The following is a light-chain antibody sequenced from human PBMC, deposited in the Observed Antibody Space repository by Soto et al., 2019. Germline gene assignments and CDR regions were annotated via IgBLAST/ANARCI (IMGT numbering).Light chain of an antibody. V-gene: IGKV1-5*03. Sequence: DIQMTQSPSTLSASVGDRVTITCRASQSISSWLAWYQQKPGKAPKLLIYKASSLESGVPSRFSGSGSGTKFTFTISSLQPDDFATYYCQQYNSLWTFGQGTKVEIK. CDR1: QSISSW. CDR3: QQYNSLWT. J-gene: IGKJ1*01. CDR2: KAS.